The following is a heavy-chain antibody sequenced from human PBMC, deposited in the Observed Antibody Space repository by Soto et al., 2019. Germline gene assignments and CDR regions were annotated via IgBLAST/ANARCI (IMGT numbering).Heavy chain of an antibody. CDR1: GGSISSYY. Sequence: SETLSLTCTVSGGSISSYYWSWIRQPAGKGLEWIGRIYTSGSTNYNPSLKSRVTMSVDTSKNQFSLQLSYVTAADTAVYYCARYPAYGEYGYNGHNWFDPWGQGTLVTVSS. J-gene: IGHJ5*02. CDR2: IYTSGST. D-gene: IGHD4-17*01. CDR3: ARYPAYGEYGYNGHNWFDP. V-gene: IGHV4-4*07.